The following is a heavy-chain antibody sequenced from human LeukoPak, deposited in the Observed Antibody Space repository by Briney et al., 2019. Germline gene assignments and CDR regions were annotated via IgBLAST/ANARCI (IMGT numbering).Heavy chain of an antibody. Sequence: SETLSLTCTVSGGFMSSSSYYWGWIRQPPGKGLEWIGSIYYSGRTNYNPSLKSRVTISVDTSKNQFSLKLSSVTAADTAVYYCARASGLRFLEPGEFDPWGQGTLVTVSS. CDR2: IYYSGRT. J-gene: IGHJ5*02. V-gene: IGHV4-39*07. D-gene: IGHD3-3*01. CDR3: ARASGLRFLEPGEFDP. CDR1: GGFMSSSSYY.